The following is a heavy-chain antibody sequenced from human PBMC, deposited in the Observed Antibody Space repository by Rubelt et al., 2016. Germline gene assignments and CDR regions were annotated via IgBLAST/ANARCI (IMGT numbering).Heavy chain of an antibody. V-gene: IGHV3-23*01. CDR1: GFTFSSYA. Sequence: EVQLLESGGGLVQPGGSLRLSCAASGFTFSSYAMSWVRQAPGQGLEWVSAISGSGGSTYYADSVKGRVTISRANAKNTLYLQMNSLRAEDTAVYYCAKAGYSSGHNYWGQGTLVTVSS. CDR2: ISGSGGST. CDR3: AKAGYSSGHNY. D-gene: IGHD6-19*01. J-gene: IGHJ4*02.